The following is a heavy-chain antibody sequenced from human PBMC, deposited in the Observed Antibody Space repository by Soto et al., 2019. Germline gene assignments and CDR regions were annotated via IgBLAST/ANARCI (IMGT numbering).Heavy chain of an antibody. J-gene: IGHJ4*02. D-gene: IGHD3-10*01. CDR3: ARVKPGGMTFDY. CDR2: IYYSGST. Sequence: SETLSLTCTVSGGSISSYYWSWIRQPPGKGLEWIGYIYYSGSTNYNPSLKSRVTISVDTSKNQFSLKLSSVTAADTAVYYCARVKPGGMTFDYWGQGTLVTVSS. V-gene: IGHV4-59*01. CDR1: GGSISSYY.